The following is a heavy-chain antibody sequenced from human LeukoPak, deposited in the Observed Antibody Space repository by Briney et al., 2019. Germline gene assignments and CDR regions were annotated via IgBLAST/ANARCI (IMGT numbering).Heavy chain of an antibody. CDR2: IVGSGVST. J-gene: IGHJ4*02. CDR3: AKCRGSSGWGNFDY. Sequence: HAGGSLRLSCAASGFTFSNAWMSWVRQAPGEGLEWVSDIVGSGVSTNYADSVKGRFTISRDNSKNTLYLHMNSLRVEDTAVYYCAKCRGSSGWGNFDYWGQGILVTVSS. D-gene: IGHD6-19*01. CDR1: GFTFSNAW. V-gene: IGHV3-23*01.